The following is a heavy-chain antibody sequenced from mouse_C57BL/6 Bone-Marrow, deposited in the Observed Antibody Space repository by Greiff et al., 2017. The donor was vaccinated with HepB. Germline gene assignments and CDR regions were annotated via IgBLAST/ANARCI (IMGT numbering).Heavy chain of an antibody. CDR1: GFTFSDAW. J-gene: IGHJ1*03. V-gene: IGHV6-6*01. CDR2: IRNKANNHAT. D-gene: IGHD2-3*01. CDR3: TSIYDGYSYWYFDV. Sequence: EVMLVESGGGLVQPGGSMKLSCAASGFTFSDAWMDWVRQSPEKGLEWVAEIRNKANNHATYYAESVKGRFTISRDDSKSSVYLQMNSLRAEDTGIYYCTSIYDGYSYWYFDVWGTGTTVTVSS.